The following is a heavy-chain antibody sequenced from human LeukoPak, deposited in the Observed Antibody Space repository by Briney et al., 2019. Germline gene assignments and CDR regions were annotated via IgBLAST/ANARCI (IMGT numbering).Heavy chain of an antibody. CDR1: GGSISSYY. CDR2: IYYSGST. V-gene: IGHV4-59*01. CDR3: ARDLWLRDYGMHA. Sequence: SETLSLTCTVSGGSISSYYWSWLRQPPGKGLEWIGYIYYSGSTNYNPSLKSRVTISVDTSKNQFSLKQSSVTAADTAVYYCARDLWLRDYGMHAWGKGTTVTVSS. D-gene: IGHD5-12*01. J-gene: IGHJ6*04.